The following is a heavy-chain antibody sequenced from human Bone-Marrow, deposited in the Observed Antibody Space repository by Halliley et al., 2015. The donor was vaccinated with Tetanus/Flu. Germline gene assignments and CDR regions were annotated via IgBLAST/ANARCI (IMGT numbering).Heavy chain of an antibody. CDR3: AKISGSDYYGSGSYYIRPSYYFDS. V-gene: IGHV4-39*01. CDR2: IYYSGTT. CDR1: GGSISSNSYY. D-gene: IGHD3-10*01. Sequence: LRLSCTVSGGSISSNSYYWGWIRQPPGKGLEWIASIYYSGTTYYNPSLKSRVIISVDTSKNQFSLKLSSVTAADTGVYYCAKISGSDYYGSGSYYIRPSYYFDSWGQGTLVTVSS. J-gene: IGHJ4*02.